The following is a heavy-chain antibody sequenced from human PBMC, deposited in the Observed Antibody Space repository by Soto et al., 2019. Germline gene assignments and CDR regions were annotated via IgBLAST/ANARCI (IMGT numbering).Heavy chain of an antibody. J-gene: IGHJ1*01. CDR1: GFTFSNYG. CDR2: ISSRSDSI. Sequence: VQLVESGGDVVQPGRSLRLSCAASGFTFSNYGMHWVRQAPGKGLEWVSSISSRSDSIYYADSVKGRFTISRDNAQNSLYLQMNSLTSEDTAVYYCARDRSADRFVQYFQHWGPGTLVTVSS. CDR3: ARDRSADRFVQYFQH. V-gene: IGHV3-21*02. D-gene: IGHD6-19*01.